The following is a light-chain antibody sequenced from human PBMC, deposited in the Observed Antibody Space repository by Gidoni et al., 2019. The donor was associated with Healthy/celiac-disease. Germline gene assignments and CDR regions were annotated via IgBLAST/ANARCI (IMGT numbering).Light chain of an antibody. J-gene: IGLJ2*01. CDR2: EDN. V-gene: IGLV6-57*02. CDR3: QSYDSSNHVV. CDR1: SGSIASNY. Sequence: NFMLTQPPSVSESPGQTVTISCTGSSGSIASNYVQWYQQRPGSAPTTVIYEDNQRPSGVPDRFSGSIDSSSNSASLTISGLKTEDEADYYCQSYDSSNHVVFGGGTKLTVL.